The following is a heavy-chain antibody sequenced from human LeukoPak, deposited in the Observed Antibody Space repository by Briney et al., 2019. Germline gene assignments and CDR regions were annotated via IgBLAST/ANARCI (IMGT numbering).Heavy chain of an antibody. CDR2: INPSGGST. D-gene: IGHD2-21*01. J-gene: IGHJ4*02. CDR3: ARDRGGEGLFDY. Sequence: HRASVKVSCKASGYTFTSYDINWVRQATGQGLEWMGIINPSGGSTSYAQKFQGRVTMTRDTSTSTVYMELSSLRSEDTAVYYCARDRGGEGLFDYWGQGTLVTVSS. V-gene: IGHV1-46*01. CDR1: GYTFTSYD.